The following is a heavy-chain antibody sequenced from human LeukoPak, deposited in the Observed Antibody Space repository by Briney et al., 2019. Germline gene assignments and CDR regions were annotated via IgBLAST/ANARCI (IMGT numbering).Heavy chain of an antibody. D-gene: IGHD2-21*02. CDR2: IIPILGIA. V-gene: IGHV1-69*04. J-gene: IGHJ4*02. CDR3: ARGNIDTLGRGDSGDY. CDR1: GGTFSSYA. Sequence: RGSSVKVSCKASGGTFSSYAISWVRQAPGQGLEWMGRIIPILGIANYAQKFQGRVTITADKSTSTAYMELSSLRSEDTAVYYCARGNIDTLGRGDSGDYWGQGTLVTVSS.